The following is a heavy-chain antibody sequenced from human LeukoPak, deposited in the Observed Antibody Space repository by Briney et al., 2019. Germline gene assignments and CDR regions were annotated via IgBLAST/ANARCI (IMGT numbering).Heavy chain of an antibody. J-gene: IGHJ5*02. CDR2: ISYDGNIE. CDR3: ARGGSILRGVRSWFDP. V-gene: IGHV3-30*04. D-gene: IGHD3-10*01. CDR1: GFTFSSYE. Sequence: GGSLRLSCAASGFTFSSYEMNWVRQAPGKGLESVALISYDGNIEYYADSVRGRFTISRDNSNNTLFLQMSSLRAEDTAVYYCARGGSILRGVRSWFDPWGQGTLVIVSS.